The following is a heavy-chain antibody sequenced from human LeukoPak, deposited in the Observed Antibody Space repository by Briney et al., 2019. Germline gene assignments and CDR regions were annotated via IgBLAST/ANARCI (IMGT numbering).Heavy chain of an antibody. D-gene: IGHD2-15*01. CDR1: GYTFTSYD. Sequence: ASVKVSCKASGYTFTSYDINWVRQATGQGLEWMGRMNPNSGNTGYAQKFQGRVTMTRNTSISTAYMELSSLRSEDTAVYYCARDCSGGSCHPFDYWGQGTLVTVSS. CDR2: MNPNSGNT. J-gene: IGHJ4*02. CDR3: ARDCSGGSCHPFDY. V-gene: IGHV1-8*01.